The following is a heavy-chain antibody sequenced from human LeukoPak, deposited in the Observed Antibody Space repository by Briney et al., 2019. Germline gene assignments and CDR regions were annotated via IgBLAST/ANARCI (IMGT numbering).Heavy chain of an antibody. J-gene: IGHJ4*02. CDR3: AADRTYSSSWLPEGY. CDR2: FDPEDGET. D-gene: IGHD6-13*01. CDR1: GYTLTELS. Sequence: GASVKVSCKVSGYTLTELSMHWVRQAPGKGLEWMGGFDPEDGETIYAQKFQGRVTMTEDTSTDTAYMELSSLRSEDTAVYYCAADRTYSSSWLPEGYWGQGTLVTVSS. V-gene: IGHV1-24*01.